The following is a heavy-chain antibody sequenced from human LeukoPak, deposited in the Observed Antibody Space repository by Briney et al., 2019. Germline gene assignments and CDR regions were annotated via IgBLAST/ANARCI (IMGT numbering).Heavy chain of an antibody. D-gene: IGHD4-23*01. CDR1: GFTFSGYA. V-gene: IGHV3-30-3*01. CDR3: ARDRNMTTVDYYFDY. J-gene: IGHJ4*02. CDR2: ISYDGSNK. Sequence: GGSLRLSCAASGFTFSGYAMHWVRQAPGKGLEWVAVISYDGSNKYYADSVKGRFTISRDNSKNTLYLQMNSLRAEDTAVYYCARDRNMTTVDYYFDYWGQGTLVTVSS.